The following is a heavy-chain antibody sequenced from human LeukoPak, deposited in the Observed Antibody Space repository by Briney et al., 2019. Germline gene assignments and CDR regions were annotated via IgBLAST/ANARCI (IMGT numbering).Heavy chain of an antibody. CDR3: AKDRGYSYGLNWHFDL. J-gene: IGHJ2*01. CDR2: ISWNSGSI. Sequence: GRSLRLSCAASGFTFDDYAMHWVRQAPGKGPEWVSGISWNSGSIGYADSVKGRFTISRDNAKNSLYLQMNSLRAEDTALYYCAKDRGYSYGLNWHFDLWGRGTLVTVSS. CDR1: GFTFDDYA. D-gene: IGHD5-18*01. V-gene: IGHV3-9*01.